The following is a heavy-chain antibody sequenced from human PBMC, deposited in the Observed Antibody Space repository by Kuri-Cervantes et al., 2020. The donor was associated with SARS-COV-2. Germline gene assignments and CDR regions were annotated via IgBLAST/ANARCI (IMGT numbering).Heavy chain of an antibody. J-gene: IGHJ2*01. V-gene: IGHV4-34*01. CDR3: ARRPVTAYFDL. CDR2: INHSGSI. CDR1: GGSFSGYY. D-gene: IGHD2-21*02. Sequence: SETLSLTCAVYGGSFSGYYWSWIRQPPGKGLEWIGEINHSGSINYNPSLKSRVTISVDTSKNQFSLKLSSVTAADTAVYYCARRPVTAYFDLWGLGTPVTVSS.